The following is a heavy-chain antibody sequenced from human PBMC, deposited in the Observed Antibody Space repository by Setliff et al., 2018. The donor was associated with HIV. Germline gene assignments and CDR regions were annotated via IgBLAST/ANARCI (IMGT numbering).Heavy chain of an antibody. CDR2: IIHSGST. V-gene: IGHV4-34*12. CDR1: GGSFNDYY. Sequence: NPSETLSLTCAVYGGSFNDYYWSWIRQPPGKGLEWIGEIIHSGSTNYNPSLTSRVTISVDTSKNQSSLYLTSVTAADTAVYYCARVGVKLLWFGELSRHFDYWGQGTLGTVS. CDR3: ARVGVKLLWFGELSRHFDY. J-gene: IGHJ4*02. D-gene: IGHD3-10*01.